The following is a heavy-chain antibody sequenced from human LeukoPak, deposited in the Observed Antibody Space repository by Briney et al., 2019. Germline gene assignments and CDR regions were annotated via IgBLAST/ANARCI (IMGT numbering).Heavy chain of an antibody. CDR3: ARARRYRSSWYHDY. D-gene: IGHD6-13*01. J-gene: IGHJ4*02. CDR2: ISSSSSTI. V-gene: IGHV3-48*02. Sequence: SLLLSCAASGFSFSTYTMNWVRQAPGKGLDWVSYISSSSSTIYYADSVKGRFTISRDNANNSPYLQMNSLRDEDTAVYYCARARRYRSSWYHDYRGERNLVTVSS. CDR1: GFSFSTYT.